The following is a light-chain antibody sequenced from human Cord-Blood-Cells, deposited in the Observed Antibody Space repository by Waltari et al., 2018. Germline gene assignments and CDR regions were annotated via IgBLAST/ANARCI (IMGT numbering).Light chain of an antibody. J-gene: IGKJ1*01. V-gene: IGKV1-39*01. Sequence: DIQMTQSPSSLSASVGDRVTITCRASQSISSYLNWYQQKPGKAPKLLIYAASSLQSGVPSRFIGRVSGTDFTLTISSLQPEDFATYDCQQSYSTPRTFGQGTKVEIK. CDR3: QQSYSTPRT. CDR1: QSISSY. CDR2: AAS.